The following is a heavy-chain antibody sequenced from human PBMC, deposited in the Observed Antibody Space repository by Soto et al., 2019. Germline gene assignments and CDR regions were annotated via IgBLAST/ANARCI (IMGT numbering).Heavy chain of an antibody. CDR2: IYYSGST. Sequence: PSXTLSLTCTVSGGSINIYYWSWIRQPPVNGLESIGYIYYSGSTNYNPPLKSRVTISVATSKNQFSLKLSSVTAAAPAVYYCARGQVSSSGNYYYGMDVWGQGTTVTVSS. V-gene: IGHV4-59*01. D-gene: IGHD3-22*01. J-gene: IGHJ6*02. CDR1: GGSINIYY. CDR3: ARGQVSSSGNYYYGMDV.